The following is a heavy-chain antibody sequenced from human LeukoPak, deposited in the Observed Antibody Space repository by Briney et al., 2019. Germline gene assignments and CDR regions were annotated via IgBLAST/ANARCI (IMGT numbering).Heavy chain of an antibody. D-gene: IGHD2-21*02. CDR1: GYTFTSYY. CDR3: ARAHNCGGDCYFFDY. Sequence: ASVKVSCKASGYTFTSYYMHWVRQAPGQGLEWMGIINPSGGSTSYAQKFQGRVTITADESTSTAYMELSSLRSEDTAVYYCARAHNCGGDCYFFDYWGQGTLVTVSS. J-gene: IGHJ4*02. CDR2: INPSGGST. V-gene: IGHV1-46*01.